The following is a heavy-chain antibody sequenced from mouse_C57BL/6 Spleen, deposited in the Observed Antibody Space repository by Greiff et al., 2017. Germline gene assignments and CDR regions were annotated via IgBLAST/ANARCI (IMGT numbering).Heavy chain of an antibody. CDR2: IYPGSGST. Sequence: QVQLQQPGAELVKPGASVKMSCKASGYTFTSYWITWVKQRPGQGLEWIGDIYPGSGSTSYNEKFQSKATLTVDSSSSTAYMQLSSLISEDSAVYYCARNYYGSSYYAMDYWGQGTSVTVSS. CDR3: ARNYYGSSYYAMDY. D-gene: IGHD1-1*01. V-gene: IGHV1-55*01. J-gene: IGHJ4*01. CDR1: GYTFTSYW.